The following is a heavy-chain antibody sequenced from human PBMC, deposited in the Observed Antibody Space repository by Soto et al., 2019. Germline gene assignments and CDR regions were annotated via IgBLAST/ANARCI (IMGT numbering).Heavy chain of an antibody. CDR2: ISGSGGST. CDR3: ARRGSGSYCDY. Sequence: EVQLLESGGGLVQPGGSLRLSCAASGFTFSSYAMRWVRQAPVKGLEWVSAISGSGGSTYYADSVKGRFTISRDNSKNTLYLQMNGRRAEDTAVYYCARRGSGSYCDYWGQGTLVTVSS. J-gene: IGHJ4*02. CDR1: GFTFSSYA. V-gene: IGHV3-23*01. D-gene: IGHD1-26*01.